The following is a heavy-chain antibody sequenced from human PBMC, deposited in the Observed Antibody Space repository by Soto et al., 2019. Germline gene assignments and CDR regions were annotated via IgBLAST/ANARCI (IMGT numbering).Heavy chain of an antibody. D-gene: IGHD7-27*01. J-gene: IGHJ6*02. CDR1: GYDFTAYD. CDR3: GRGPQPGAHAGGPTHPEAMYV. CDR2: MNPINGAT. Sequence: SSVKVSCKTSGYDFTAYDINWVRQASGQGLEWMGWMNPINGATGSARRFQGRVSMTRNTATGTAYLELTSLRSDDSAVYYCGRGPQPGAHAGGPTHPEAMYVTGQGPSVTV. V-gene: IGHV1-8*02.